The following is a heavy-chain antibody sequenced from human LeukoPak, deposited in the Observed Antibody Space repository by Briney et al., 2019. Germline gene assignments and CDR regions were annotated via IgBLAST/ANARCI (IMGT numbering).Heavy chain of an antibody. CDR1: GFSLSTSGMC. D-gene: IGHD3/OR15-3a*01. V-gene: IGHV2-70*11. CDR3: ARTHRDWHLDY. J-gene: IGHJ4*02. CDR2: IDWDDDK. Sequence: ESGPTLVNPTQTLTLTCTFSGFSLSTSGMCVSWIRQPPGKALEWLARIDWDDDKYYSTSLETRLTTSKDTSKNQVVLTMTNMDPVDTATYYCARTHRDWHLDYWGQGTLVTVSS.